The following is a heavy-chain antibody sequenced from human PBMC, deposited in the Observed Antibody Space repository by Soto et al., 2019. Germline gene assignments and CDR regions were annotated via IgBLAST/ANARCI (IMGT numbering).Heavy chain of an antibody. CDR2: FDPEDGET. J-gene: IGHJ4*02. Sequence: ASVKGSCKVSGYTLTEVSMHWVRHAPGKGLEWMGGFDPEDGETIYAQKFQGRVTMTEDTSTDTAYMELSSLRSEDTAVYYCATTSGYYSPFAPFDYRGQGTLLTVSS. CDR3: ATTSGYYSPFAPFDY. V-gene: IGHV1-24*01. CDR1: GYTLTEVS. D-gene: IGHD3-22*01.